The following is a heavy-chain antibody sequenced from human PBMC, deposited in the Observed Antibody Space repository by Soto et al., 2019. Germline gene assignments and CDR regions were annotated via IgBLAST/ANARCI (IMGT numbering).Heavy chain of an antibody. V-gene: IGHV1-8*01. Sequence: ASVKVSCKASGYTFTSYDINWVRQATGQGLERMGLMNPNSGNTGYAQKFQGRVTMTRNTSISTAYMELSSLRSEDTAVYYCASIRYYYGSGSPFQHWGQGTLVTVSS. CDR3: ASIRYYYGSGSPFQH. CDR2: MNPNSGNT. J-gene: IGHJ1*01. D-gene: IGHD3-10*01. CDR1: GYTFTSYD.